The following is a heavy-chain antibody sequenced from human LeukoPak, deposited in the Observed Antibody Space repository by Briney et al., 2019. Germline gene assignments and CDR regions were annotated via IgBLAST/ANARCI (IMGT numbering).Heavy chain of an antibody. CDR1: GFTFYDYT. D-gene: IGHD6-25*01. J-gene: IGHJ6*03. CDR3: AKSGYYYYMDV. Sequence: GGSLRLSCAASGFTFYDYTMHWVRHVPGKGLEWVSLISWDGDSSSYADSVKGRFTISRDNSNNSLYLQMNSLRTEDTALYYCAKSGYYYYMDVCGKGTTVTVSS. CDR2: ISWDGDSS. V-gene: IGHV3-43*01.